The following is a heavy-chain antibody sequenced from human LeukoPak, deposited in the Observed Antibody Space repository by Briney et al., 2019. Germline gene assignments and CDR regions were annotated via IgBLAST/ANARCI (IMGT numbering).Heavy chain of an antibody. CDR1: GGSISSGDYY. D-gene: IGHD1-1*01. Sequence: PSQTLSLTCTVSGGSISSGDYYWSWIRQPPGKGLEWIGYIYYSGSTNYNPSLKSRVTISVDTSKNQFSLKLSSVTAADTAVYYCARRGGTTYGNDAFDIWGQGTMVTVSS. V-gene: IGHV4-61*08. CDR2: IYYSGST. CDR3: ARRGGTTYGNDAFDI. J-gene: IGHJ3*02.